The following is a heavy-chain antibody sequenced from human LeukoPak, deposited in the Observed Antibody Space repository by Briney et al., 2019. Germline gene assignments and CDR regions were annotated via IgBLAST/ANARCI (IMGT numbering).Heavy chain of an antibody. D-gene: IGHD3-22*01. J-gene: IGHJ5*02. CDR1: GFTFGNSA. V-gene: IGHV3-30*04. Sequence: GGSLRLSCAGAGFTFGNSAFHWVRQAPGKGLEWVAVISDDGSKRFYADSVKGRFTISRDNSKDTLYLHIKTLRPEDTAVYYCARESGFMMVGEINADNWFDPWGQGTPVTVSS. CDR2: ISDDGSKR. CDR3: ARESGFMMVGEINADNWFDP.